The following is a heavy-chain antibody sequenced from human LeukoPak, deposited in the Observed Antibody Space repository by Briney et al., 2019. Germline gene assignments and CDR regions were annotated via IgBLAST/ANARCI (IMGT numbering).Heavy chain of an antibody. Sequence: GGSLRLSCAASGFTFSSYAMSWVRQAPGKGLEWVSYISSSGSTIYYADSVKGRFTISRDNAKNSLYLQMNSLRAEDTAVYYCARDETYYYDSSGYDPWGQGTLVTVSS. J-gene: IGHJ5*02. D-gene: IGHD3-22*01. CDR3: ARDETYYYDSSGYDP. CDR2: ISSSGSTI. CDR1: GFTFSSYA. V-gene: IGHV3-48*04.